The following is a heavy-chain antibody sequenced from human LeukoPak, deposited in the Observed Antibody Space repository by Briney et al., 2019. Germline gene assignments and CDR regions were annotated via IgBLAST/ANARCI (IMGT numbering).Heavy chain of an antibody. CDR1: RYSISSAYY. CDR2: IYHSGST. V-gene: IGHV4-38-2*02. Sequence: PSETLSLTCTVSRYSISSAYYWGWIRQPPGKGLEWIGSIYHSGSTYYNPSLKSRVTISVDTSKNQFSLKLSSVTAADTAVYYCARGLETSVVVTASPFDYWGQGTLVTVSS. J-gene: IGHJ4*02. CDR3: ARGLETSVVVTASPFDY. D-gene: IGHD2-21*02.